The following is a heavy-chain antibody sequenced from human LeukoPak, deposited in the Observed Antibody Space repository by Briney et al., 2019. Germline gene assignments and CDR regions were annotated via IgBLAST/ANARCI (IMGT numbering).Heavy chain of an antibody. CDR2: ISYDGSNK. Sequence: PGGSLRLSCAASGFTFSSYAMHWVRQAPGKGLEWVAVISYDGSNKYYADSVKGRFTISRDNAKNSLYLQMNSLRAEDTAVYYCARDKDNWSPRAYDAFDIWGQGTMVTVSS. V-gene: IGHV3-30-3*01. CDR1: GFTFSSYA. J-gene: IGHJ3*02. D-gene: IGHD1-1*01. CDR3: ARDKDNWSPRAYDAFDI.